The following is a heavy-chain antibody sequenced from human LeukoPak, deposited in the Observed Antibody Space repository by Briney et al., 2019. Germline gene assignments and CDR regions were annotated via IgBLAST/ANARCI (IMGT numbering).Heavy chain of an antibody. V-gene: IGHV1-2*02. CDR1: GYTFTGYY. J-gene: IGHJ4*02. Sequence: GASVKVSCKASGYTFTGYYMHWVRQAPGQGLEWMGWINPNSGGTNYAQKFQGRVTMTRDTSISTAYMELSRLRSDDTAVYYCARGPLADEYYDFWSGYPDYWGQGTLVTVSS. CDR3: ARGPLADEYYDFWSGYPDY. CDR2: INPNSGGT. D-gene: IGHD3-3*01.